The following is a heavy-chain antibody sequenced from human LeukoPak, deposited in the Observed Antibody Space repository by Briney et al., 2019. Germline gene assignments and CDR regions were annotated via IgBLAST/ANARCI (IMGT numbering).Heavy chain of an antibody. CDR1: GFTFSSYE. CDR2: ISSSGSTI. V-gene: IGHV3-48*03. D-gene: IGHD3-22*01. J-gene: IGHJ4*02. CDR3: AKYLGSSGYYNKYFDY. Sequence: GGSLRLSCAASGFTFSSYEMNWVRQAPGKGLEWVSYISSSGSTIYYADSVKGRFTISRDDAKNSLYLQMNSLRAEDTAVYYCAKYLGSSGYYNKYFDYWGQGTLVTVSS.